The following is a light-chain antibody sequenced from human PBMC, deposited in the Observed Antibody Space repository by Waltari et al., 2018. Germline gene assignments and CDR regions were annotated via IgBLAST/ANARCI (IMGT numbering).Light chain of an antibody. Sequence: QSGLTQPPSVSAAPGQKVTISCPGSGSNIGNNYVSWYQQLPGTAPKLLIYDNNKRPSGIPDRFSGSKSGTSATLGITGLQTGDEADYYCGTWDNSLSAGVFGGGTKLTVL. CDR2: DNN. CDR3: GTWDNSLSAGV. J-gene: IGLJ3*02. V-gene: IGLV1-51*01. CDR1: GSNIGNNY.